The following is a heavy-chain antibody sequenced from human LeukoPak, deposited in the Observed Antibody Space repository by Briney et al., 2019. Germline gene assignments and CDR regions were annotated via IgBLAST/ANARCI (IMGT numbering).Heavy chain of an antibody. V-gene: IGHV3-30*02. CDR3: AKGSCSSTSCQRNFDY. J-gene: IGHJ4*02. D-gene: IGHD2-2*01. CDR1: GFTFSSYG. CDR2: IRYDGSNK. Sequence: GGSLRLSCAASGFTFSSYGMHWVRQAPGKGLEWVAFIRYDGSNKYYADSVKGRFTISRDNSKNTLYLQMNSLRAEDTAVYYCAKGSCSSTSCQRNFDYWGQGTLVTVSS.